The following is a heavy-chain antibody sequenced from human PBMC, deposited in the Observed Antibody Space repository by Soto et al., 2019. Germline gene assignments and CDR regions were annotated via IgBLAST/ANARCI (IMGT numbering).Heavy chain of an antibody. V-gene: IGHV1-2*02. CDR3: ARDAVVQVAGAAAGRDNWFDP. CDR1: GYTFNGYY. Sequence: GASVKVSCKSSGYTFNGYYIHWVRQAPGQGLEWMGWINPNNGGTKYSQKFQGGVTMTRDTSISTAYMELSSLRSEDTAVYYCARDAVVQVAGAAAGRDNWFDPWGQGTLVTVSS. J-gene: IGHJ5*02. D-gene: IGHD6-13*01. CDR2: INPNNGGT.